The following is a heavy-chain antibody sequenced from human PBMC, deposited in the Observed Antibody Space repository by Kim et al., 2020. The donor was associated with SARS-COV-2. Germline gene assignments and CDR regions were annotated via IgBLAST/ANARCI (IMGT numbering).Heavy chain of an antibody. J-gene: IGHJ5*02. CDR3: ARDLGTYSYGYGWFDP. D-gene: IGHD5-18*01. V-gene: IGHV4-59*01. Sequence: SETLSLTCTVSGGSISSYYWTWIRQPPGKGLEWIGYIFYSGSTNYNPSLKSRVTISVDTSKNQFSLKLTSVTAADTAVYYCARDLGTYSYGYGWFDPWGQGTLVTVSS. CDR1: GGSISSYY. CDR2: IFYSGST.